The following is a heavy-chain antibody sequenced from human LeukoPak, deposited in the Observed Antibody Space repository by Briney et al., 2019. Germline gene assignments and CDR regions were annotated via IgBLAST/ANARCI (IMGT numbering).Heavy chain of an antibody. CDR1: EFTFTSYE. J-gene: IGHJ4*02. CDR3: AREQIDTISWPFGIDY. CDR2: ISSSGNTI. V-gene: IGHV3-48*03. Sequence: TGGSLRLSCAASEFTFTSYELNWVRQAPGKGLEWVSYISSSGNTISYADSVKGRFTISRDNAKNSLYLQVISLRAEDTAVYYCAREQIDTISWPFGIDYWGQGTLVTVSS. D-gene: IGHD6-13*01.